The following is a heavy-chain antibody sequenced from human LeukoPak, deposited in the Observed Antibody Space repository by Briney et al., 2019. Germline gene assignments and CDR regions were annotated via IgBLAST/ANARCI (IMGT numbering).Heavy chain of an antibody. CDR3: AKGGYSSGWYRDYFDY. D-gene: IGHD6-19*01. CDR1: GFTFSSYA. V-gene: IGHV3-23*01. J-gene: IGHJ4*02. CDR2: ISGSGGST. Sequence: GGSLRLSCAASGFTFSSYAMSWVRQAPGKGLEWVSAISGSGGSTYYAGSVKGRFTISRDNSKNTLYLQMNSLRAEDTAVYYCAKGGYSSGWYRDYFDYWGQGTLVTVSS.